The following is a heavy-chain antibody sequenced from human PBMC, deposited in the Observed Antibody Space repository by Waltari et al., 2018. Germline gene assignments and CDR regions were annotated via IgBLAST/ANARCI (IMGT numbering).Heavy chain of an antibody. Sequence: QVHRQESGRGLVRPSGPLSRTCVFSGYFIISGSFGVWFRLPPGKGLEWIGNISYEGPTYYNPSLSHRLMLSLATSKNQFSLMLTFVYVADTAVYYCARQTLGYCTSAACRRLETWCQGILVTVSS. CDR2: ISYEGPT. CDR1: GYFIISGSF. V-gene: IGHV4-38-2*01. J-gene: IGHJ5*02. D-gene: IGHD2-2*03. CDR3: ARQTLGYCTSAACRRLET.